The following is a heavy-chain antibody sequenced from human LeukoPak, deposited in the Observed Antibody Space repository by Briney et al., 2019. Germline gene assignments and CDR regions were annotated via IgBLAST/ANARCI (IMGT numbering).Heavy chain of an antibody. V-gene: IGHV1-24*01. D-gene: IGHD3-22*01. Sequence: EASVTVSCTVSGYTLTELSMHWVRQAPGKGLEGMGGFDPEDGETIYAQKFQGRVTMTEDTSTDTAYMELSSLRSEDTAVYYCATDMHYDSSGYYYVGAFDIWGQGTMVTVSS. CDR1: GYTLTELS. CDR2: FDPEDGET. J-gene: IGHJ3*02. CDR3: ATDMHYDSSGYYYVGAFDI.